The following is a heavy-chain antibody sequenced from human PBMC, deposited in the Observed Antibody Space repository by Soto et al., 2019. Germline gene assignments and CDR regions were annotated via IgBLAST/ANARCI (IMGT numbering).Heavy chain of an antibody. J-gene: IGHJ5*02. CDR2: MNPNSGNT. V-gene: IGHV1-8*01. Sequence: VASVKVSCKASGYTFTSYDINWVRQATGQGLEWMGWMNPNSGNTGYAQKFQGRVTMTRNTSISTAYMELSSLRSEDTAVYYCASGYSSGWYRNWFDPWGQGTLVTVSS. CDR1: GYTFTSYD. D-gene: IGHD6-19*01. CDR3: ASGYSSGWYRNWFDP.